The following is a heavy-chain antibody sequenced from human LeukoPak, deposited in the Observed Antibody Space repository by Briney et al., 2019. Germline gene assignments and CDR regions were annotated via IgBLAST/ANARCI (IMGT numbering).Heavy chain of an antibody. CDR3: TRVGYIDEGIDY. Sequence: GGSLRLSCAASGFTFSSYAMHWVRQAPGKGLEWVAVISYDGSNKYYADSVKGRFTISRDNSKNTLYLQMNSLRAEDTAIYYCTRVGYIDEGIDYWGQGTRVTVSS. J-gene: IGHJ4*02. CDR2: ISYDGSNK. V-gene: IGHV3-30-3*01. D-gene: IGHD5-24*01. CDR1: GFTFSSYA.